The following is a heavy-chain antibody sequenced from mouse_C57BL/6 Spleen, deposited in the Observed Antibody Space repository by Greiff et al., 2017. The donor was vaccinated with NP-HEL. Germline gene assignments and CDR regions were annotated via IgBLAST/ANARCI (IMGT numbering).Heavy chain of an antibody. J-gene: IGHJ4*01. CDR3: AREGRDNYAMDY. CDR1: GFTFSSYA. D-gene: IGHD3-3*01. V-gene: IGHV5-4*01. Sequence: EVMLVESGGGLVKPGGSLKLSCAASGFTFSSYAMSWVRQTPEKRLEWVVTISDGGRYTSSPDNVKGRFTISRDNAKNNLYLQMSHLKSENTAMYYCAREGRDNYAMDYWGQGTSVTVSS. CDR2: ISDGGRYT.